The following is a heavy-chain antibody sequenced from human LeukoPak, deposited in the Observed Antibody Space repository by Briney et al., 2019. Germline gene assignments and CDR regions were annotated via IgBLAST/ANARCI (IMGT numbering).Heavy chain of an antibody. D-gene: IGHD6-13*01. V-gene: IGHV3-74*01. J-gene: IGHJ5*02. Sequence: PGGSLRLSCAASGFTFSSYWMHWVRQAPGKGLVWVSRINSDGSTTRYADAVKVRFTISRDNAKNNLYMELASLRAEDTAVYYCARDTRIPTAGTSWGQGTLVTVSS. CDR2: INSDGSTT. CDR1: GFTFSSYW. CDR3: ARDTRIPTAGTS.